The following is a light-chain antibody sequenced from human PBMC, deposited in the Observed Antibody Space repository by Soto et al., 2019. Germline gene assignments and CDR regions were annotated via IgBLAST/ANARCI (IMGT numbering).Light chain of an antibody. V-gene: IGKV3-15*01. CDR1: QSVSSSY. J-gene: IGKJ1*01. CDR2: GAS. Sequence: EIVLTQSPATLSLSPGERATLSCRASQSVSSSYLAWYQQKAGQAPRLLIYGASTRATGIPARFSGSGSGTEFTLTISSLQSEDFAVYYCQQYNNWPRTFGQGTKVDI. CDR3: QQYNNWPRT.